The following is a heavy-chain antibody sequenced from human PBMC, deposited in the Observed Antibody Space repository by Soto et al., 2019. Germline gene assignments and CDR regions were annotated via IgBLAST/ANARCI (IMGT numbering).Heavy chain of an antibody. CDR1: GGSISSYY. CDR2: IYYSGST. CDR3: ARLLSDDFWSGDDSAFDI. Sequence: SETLSLTCTVSGGSISSYYWSWIRQPPGKGLEWIGYIYYSGSTNYNPSLKSRVTISVDTSKNQFSLKLSSVTAADTAVHYCARLLSDDFWSGDDSAFDIWGQGTMVTVSS. D-gene: IGHD3-3*01. V-gene: IGHV4-59*08. J-gene: IGHJ3*02.